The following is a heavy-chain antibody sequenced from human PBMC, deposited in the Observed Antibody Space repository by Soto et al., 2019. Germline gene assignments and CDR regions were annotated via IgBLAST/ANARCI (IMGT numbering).Heavy chain of an antibody. D-gene: IGHD6-25*01. CDR3: ARWGGSFSSGYYIDY. CDR1: GFIFSNSG. V-gene: IGHV3-33*01. Sequence: PGGSLRLSCAASGFIFSNSGMHWVRQAPGKGLEWVAATRYDGNDKYYADAVKGRFTISKDNSKNTLDLQMNSLTAEDTAVYYCARWGGSFSSGYYIDYWGQGTLVNVSS. J-gene: IGHJ4*02. CDR2: TRYDGNDK.